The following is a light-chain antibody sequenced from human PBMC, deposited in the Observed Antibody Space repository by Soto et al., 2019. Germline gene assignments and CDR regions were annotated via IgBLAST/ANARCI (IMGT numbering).Light chain of an antibody. CDR3: HQSGSSPLT. J-gene: IGKJ3*01. Sequence: EVVLTQFPPTLSLSPGERATLSCRASQSLNSNFLVWYQQKPGQAPRLLISSTSHRATGIPDRFSGSGSGTDFTLTISRLDPEDFAVYYCHQSGSSPLTFGPGTKVDIK. CDR1: QSLNSNF. V-gene: IGKV3-20*01. CDR2: STS.